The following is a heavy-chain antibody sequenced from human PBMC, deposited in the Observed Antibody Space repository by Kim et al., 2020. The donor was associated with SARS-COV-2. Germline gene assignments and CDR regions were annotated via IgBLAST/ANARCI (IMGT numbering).Heavy chain of an antibody. J-gene: IGHJ4*02. V-gene: IGHV1-2*02. CDR3: ARDGGSDYTRQDFDY. D-gene: IGHD4-4*01. CDR1: GYTFTGYY. Sequence: ASVKVSCKASGYTFTGYYMHWVRQAPGQGLEWMGWINPNSGGTNYAQKFQGRVTMTRDTSISTAYMELSRLRSDDTAVYYCARDGGSDYTRQDFDYWGQGTLVTVSS. CDR2: INPNSGGT.